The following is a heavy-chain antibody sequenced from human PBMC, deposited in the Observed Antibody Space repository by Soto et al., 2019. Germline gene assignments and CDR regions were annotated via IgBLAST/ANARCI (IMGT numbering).Heavy chain of an antibody. CDR1: GYTFTGYY. Sequence: GASVKVSCKASGYTFTGYYMHWVRQAPGQGLEWMGWINPNSGGTNYAQKFQGWVTMTRDTSISTAYMELSRLRSDDTAVYYCASSMHLGIHFGFDYWGLGTVVTVSS. V-gene: IGHV1-2*04. D-gene: IGHD2-8*01. J-gene: IGHJ4*02. CDR2: INPNSGGT. CDR3: ASSMHLGIHFGFDY.